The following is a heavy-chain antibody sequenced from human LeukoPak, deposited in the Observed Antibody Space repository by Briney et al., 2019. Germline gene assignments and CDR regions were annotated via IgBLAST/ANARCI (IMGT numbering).Heavy chain of an antibody. CDR1: GGTFSSYA. J-gene: IGHJ5*02. Sequence: SVKVSCKASGGTFSSYAISWVRQAPGQGLEWMGGIIPIFGTANCAQKFQGRVTITTDESTSTAYMELSSLRSEDTAVYYCAREFSGWFDPWGQGTLVTVSS. D-gene: IGHD3-3*02. CDR2: IIPIFGTA. V-gene: IGHV1-69*05. CDR3: AREFSGWFDP.